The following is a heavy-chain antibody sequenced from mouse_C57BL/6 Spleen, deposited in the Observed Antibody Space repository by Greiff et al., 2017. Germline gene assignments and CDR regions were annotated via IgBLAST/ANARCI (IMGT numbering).Heavy chain of an antibody. CDR1: GYAFTNYL. CDR3: ARCDTWGVYAMGD. V-gene: IGHV1-54*01. CDR2: IYPGSGGT. Sequence: VQLQQSGAELVRPGTSVKVSCKASGYAFTNYLIAWVKQRPGHGLEWIGVIYPGSGGTNYNEKFKGKATLTADKSSSTAYMQLSSLTSEDSAVYFCARCDTWGVYAMGDRGQGHSVSVSS. J-gene: IGHJ4*01.